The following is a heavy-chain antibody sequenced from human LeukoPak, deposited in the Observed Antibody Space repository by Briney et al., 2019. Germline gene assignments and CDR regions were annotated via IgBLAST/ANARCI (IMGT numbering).Heavy chain of an antibody. CDR3: AKEGDEFRGYLDV. V-gene: IGHV3-30*02. Sequence: QPGGSLRLXCAASGFTFSRLGMQWVRLAPGKGLESVAVIHNDGTMVQYADSVKGRFTISKDFSRNTLYLQMNSLRDDDTAVYYCAKEGDEFRGYLDVWGKGTTVTVSS. CDR2: IHNDGTMV. CDR1: GFTFSRLG. D-gene: IGHD3-16*01. J-gene: IGHJ6*04.